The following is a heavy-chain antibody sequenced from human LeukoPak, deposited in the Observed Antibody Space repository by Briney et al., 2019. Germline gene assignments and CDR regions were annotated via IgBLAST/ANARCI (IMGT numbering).Heavy chain of an antibody. J-gene: IGHJ4*02. V-gene: IGHV3-7*01. CDR3: GRTGDLSDY. CDR1: KFPFSSYW. Sequence: GGSLRLSCVTSKFPFSSYWMSWVRQAPGKGLEWVANIKEDGGERSYVDSVKGRFSISRDNAKNSLYLQMNSLRAEDTAVYYCGRTGDLSDYWGQGTLVTVSS. D-gene: IGHD7-27*01. CDR2: IKEDGGER.